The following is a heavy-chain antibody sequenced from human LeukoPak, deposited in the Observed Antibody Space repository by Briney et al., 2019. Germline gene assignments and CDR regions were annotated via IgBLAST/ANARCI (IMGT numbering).Heavy chain of an antibody. V-gene: IGHV4-39*07. CDR3: ARFGSRIGTGASYGFES. Sequence: SETLSLTCTVSGDSIYNSDYYWGWIRRPPGKGLEWIGSIFYGGSSYYNPSLESRVTISIAPSKSQFSLNLRFVTAADTAVYYCARFGSRIGTGASYGFESWGQGTLVLVSS. CDR2: IFYGGSS. CDR1: GDSIYNSDYY. D-gene: IGHD1-1*01. J-gene: IGHJ4*02.